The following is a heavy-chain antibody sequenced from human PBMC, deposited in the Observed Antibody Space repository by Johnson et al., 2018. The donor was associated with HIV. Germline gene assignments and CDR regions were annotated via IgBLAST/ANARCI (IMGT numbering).Heavy chain of an antibody. J-gene: IGHJ3*02. V-gene: IGHV3-66*01. Sequence: MQLVESGGGVVRPGGSLRLSCAASGFTVSSNYMSWVRQAPGKGLEWVSVIYSGGSTTYADSVKGRFIISRDNAKNSLYLQMNSLRDEDTAFYYCARGRLISMIVSAGAFDIWGQGTMVTVSS. CDR2: IYSGGST. CDR3: ARGRLISMIVSAGAFDI. D-gene: IGHD3-22*01. CDR1: GFTVSSNY.